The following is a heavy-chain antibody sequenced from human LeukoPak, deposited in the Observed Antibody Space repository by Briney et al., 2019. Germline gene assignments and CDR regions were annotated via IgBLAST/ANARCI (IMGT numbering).Heavy chain of an antibody. CDR2: IYWNDDT. J-gene: IGHJ4*02. D-gene: IGHD5/OR15-5a*01. CDR3: AHDSVVWDGFDY. V-gene: IGHV2-5*01. CDR1: GFSLSTSGVG. Sequence: KESGPTLVKPTQTLTLTCTFSGFSLSTSGVGVAWIRQPPGKALECLALIYWNDDTHYSPSLKSRPSTTKDTSKNQAVLTMTNMDRLDTGTYYCAHDSVVWDGFDYWGQGILVTVSS.